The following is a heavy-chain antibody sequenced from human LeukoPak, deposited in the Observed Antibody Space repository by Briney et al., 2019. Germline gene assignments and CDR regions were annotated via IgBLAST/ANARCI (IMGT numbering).Heavy chain of an antibody. J-gene: IGHJ6*03. Sequence: ASVKISCKASGYTFTDYYMHWVQQAPGKGLEWMGRVDPEDGETIYAEKFQGRVTITADTSTDTAYMELSSLRSEDTAVYYCAAQNCSSTSCYEDYYYMDVWGKGTTVTVSS. V-gene: IGHV1-69-2*01. CDR3: AAQNCSSTSCYEDYYYMDV. CDR2: VDPEDGET. CDR1: GYTFTDYY. D-gene: IGHD2-2*01.